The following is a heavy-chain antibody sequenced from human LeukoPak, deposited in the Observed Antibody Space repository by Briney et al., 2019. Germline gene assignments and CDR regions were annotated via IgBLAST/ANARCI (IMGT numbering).Heavy chain of an antibody. CDR1: GGSISSSSYY. V-gene: IGHV4-39*01. J-gene: IGHJ4*02. Sequence: SSETLSLSCTVSGGSISSSSYYWGWIRQPPGKGLERIVSIYYSGSTYYNPSLKSRVTICVDTSKNQFSMKLSSVTAADTAMYYCARHSPTYYYYSSGYYPDYWGQGTLVTVSS. CDR2: IYYSGST. D-gene: IGHD3-22*01. CDR3: ARHSPTYYYYSSGYYPDY.